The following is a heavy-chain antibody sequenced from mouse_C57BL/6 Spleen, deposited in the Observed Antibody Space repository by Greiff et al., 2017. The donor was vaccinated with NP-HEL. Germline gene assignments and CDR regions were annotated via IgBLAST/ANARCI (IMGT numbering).Heavy chain of an antibody. D-gene: IGHD1-1*01. V-gene: IGHV1-81*01. CDR3: ADYYGSPAWFAD. Sequence: VQLQQSGAELARPGASVKLSCKASGYTFTSYGISWVKQRTGQGLEWIGEIYPRSGNTYYNEKFKGKATLTADKSSSTAYMELRSLTSEDSAVYFCADYYGSPAWFADWGQGTLVTVSA. J-gene: IGHJ3*01. CDR2: IYPRSGNT. CDR1: GYTFTSYG.